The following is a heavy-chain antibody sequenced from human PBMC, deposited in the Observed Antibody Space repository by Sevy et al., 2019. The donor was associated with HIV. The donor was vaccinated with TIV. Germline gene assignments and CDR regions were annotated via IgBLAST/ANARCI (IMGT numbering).Heavy chain of an antibody. Sequence: SETLSLTCTVSGGSISSYYWSWIRQPPGKGLEWIGYIYYSGSTNYKPSLKSRVTISVDTSKNQFSLKLSSVTAADTAVYYCGRASDWYMEDYWGQGTLVTVSS. J-gene: IGHJ4*02. D-gene: IGHD6-19*01. CDR2: IYYSGST. CDR1: GGSISSYY. CDR3: GRASDWYMEDY. V-gene: IGHV4-59*01.